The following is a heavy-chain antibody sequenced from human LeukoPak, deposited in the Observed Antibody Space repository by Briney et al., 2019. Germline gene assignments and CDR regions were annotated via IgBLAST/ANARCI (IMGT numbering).Heavy chain of an antibody. D-gene: IGHD4-23*01. J-gene: IGHJ4*02. CDR3: ATDLATVVVVTNY. CDR2: FDPEDGEL. V-gene: IGHV1-24*01. Sequence: EDSLKVSCKVSGHTVTELSMHWVRQAPGKGLEWMGGFDPEDGELIYAQKFQGRVTMTADTSTDTAYMELSSLRSEDTAVYYCATDLATVVVVTNYWGQGTLVTVSS. CDR1: GHTVTELS.